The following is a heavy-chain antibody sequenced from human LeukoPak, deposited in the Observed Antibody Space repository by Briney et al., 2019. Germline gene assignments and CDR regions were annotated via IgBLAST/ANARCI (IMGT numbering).Heavy chain of an antibody. J-gene: IGHJ4*02. CDR3: ARVLGSSSWYDMVDY. D-gene: IGHD6-13*01. CDR1: GYNFTSYG. Sequence: GASVKVSCRASGYNFTSYGISWVRQAPGQGLEWMGWINPNSGGTNYAQKFQGRVTMTRDTSISTAYMELSRLRSDDTAVYYCARVLGSSSWYDMVDYWGQGTLVTVSS. CDR2: INPNSGGT. V-gene: IGHV1-2*02.